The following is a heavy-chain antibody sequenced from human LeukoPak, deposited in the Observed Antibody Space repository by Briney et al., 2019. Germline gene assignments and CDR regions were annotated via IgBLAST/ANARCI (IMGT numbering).Heavy chain of an antibody. D-gene: IGHD6-13*01. V-gene: IGHV4-59*01. Sequence: SETLSLTCTVSGDSISTYYWSWIRQPPGKGLEWIGYIYHSGSTNYNPSLKSRVTISADTSKDQFSLKLAYVTTAATAVYYCATGYSSTWYYFDYWGQGTLVTVSS. CDR2: IYHSGST. J-gene: IGHJ4*02. CDR1: GDSISTYY. CDR3: ATGYSSTWYYFDY.